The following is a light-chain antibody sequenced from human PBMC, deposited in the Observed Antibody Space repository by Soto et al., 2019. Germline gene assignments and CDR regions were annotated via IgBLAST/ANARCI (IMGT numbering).Light chain of an antibody. V-gene: IGKV3-15*01. J-gene: IGKJ1*01. CDR2: RAS. Sequence: EIVLTQSPDTLSVSPGERATLSCRASQSISRTLAWYQQKSGQPPRLLIYRASTRATGVPARFSGSGSGTEFTLTISSLQSEDFAIYYCQQYQNLWTFGQGTKVDIK. CDR3: QQYQNLWT. CDR1: QSISRT.